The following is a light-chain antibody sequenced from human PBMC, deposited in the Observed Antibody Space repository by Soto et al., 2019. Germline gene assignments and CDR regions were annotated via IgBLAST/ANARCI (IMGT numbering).Light chain of an antibody. V-gene: IGKV3D-15*01. CDR2: GAS. CDR1: QSLTRN. CDR3: QQYGGSPRIT. Sequence: DIVMTQSPATLSVSPGERVTLSCRASQSLTRNVAWYQQRPGQAPRVLIYGASARATDIPARFSGSGSGTDYTLIINRLEPEDVAIYYCQQYGGSPRITFGQGTRLEIK. J-gene: IGKJ5*01.